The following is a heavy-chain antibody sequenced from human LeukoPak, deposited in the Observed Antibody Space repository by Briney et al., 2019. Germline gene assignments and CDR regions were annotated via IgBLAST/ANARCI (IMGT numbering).Heavy chain of an antibody. CDR2: IYYSGTT. CDR3: ARLMAVAGHRGAFDI. J-gene: IGHJ3*02. V-gene: IGHV4-39*01. CDR1: GGSISGHAYY. Sequence: PSETLSLTCAVPGGSISGHAYYWDWIRQPPGKGLEWIGTIYYSGTTFYNASLKSRVTISVDTSKTQFSLLLSSVTAADTAVYYCARLMAVAGHRGAFDIWGQGTMVTVSS. D-gene: IGHD6-19*01.